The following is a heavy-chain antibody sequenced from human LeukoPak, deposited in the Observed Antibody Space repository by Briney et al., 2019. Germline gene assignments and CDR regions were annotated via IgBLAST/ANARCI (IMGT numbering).Heavy chain of an antibody. CDR1: GFTFSSYA. CDR3: AKDSGSYSFGY. V-gene: IGHV3-23*01. CDR2: ISGSDGST. Sequence: GGSLRLSCAASGFTFSSYAMSWVRQAPGKGLEWVSGISGSDGSTNYADSVKGRFTISRENSKNTLYLQMNSLRAEDTAVYYCAKDSGSYSFGYWGQGTLVTVSS. D-gene: IGHD1-26*01. J-gene: IGHJ4*02.